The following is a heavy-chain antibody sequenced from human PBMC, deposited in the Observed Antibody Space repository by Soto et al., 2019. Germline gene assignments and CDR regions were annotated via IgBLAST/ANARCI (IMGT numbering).Heavy chain of an antibody. J-gene: IGHJ6*02. V-gene: IGHV3-66*01. CDR2: INNAGTT. CDR3: VREICHYGMDV. Sequence: EVQVVESGGTLVQPGGSLKLSCAASGFDASVNFMTWVRQAPGKGLEWVSSINNAGTTFYADSVKGRFTISRDDSNNTDFLQMNSLRGEDTATYDCVREICHYGMDVWGQGTAVTVSS. CDR1: GFDASVNF.